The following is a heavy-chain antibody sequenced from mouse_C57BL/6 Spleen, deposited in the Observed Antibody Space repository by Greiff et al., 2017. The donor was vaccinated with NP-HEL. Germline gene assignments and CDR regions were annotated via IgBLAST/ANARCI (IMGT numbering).Heavy chain of an antibody. Sequence: EVQRVESGGGLVQPGGSLSLSCAASGFTFTDYYMSWVRQPPGKALEWLGFIRNKANGYTTEYSASVKGRFTISRDNSQSILYLQMNALRAEDSATYYCARSGSNYLDYWGQGTTLTVSS. CDR3: ARSGSNYLDY. V-gene: IGHV7-3*01. CDR1: GFTFTDYY. J-gene: IGHJ2*01. D-gene: IGHD1-1*01. CDR2: IRNKANGYTT.